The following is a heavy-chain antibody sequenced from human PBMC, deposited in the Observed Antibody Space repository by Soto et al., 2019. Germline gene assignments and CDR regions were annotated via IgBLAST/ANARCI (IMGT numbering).Heavy chain of an antibody. J-gene: IGHJ4*02. CDR3: ARQAPFFDY. Sequence: QLQLQESGPGLVKPSETLSLTCTVSGGSISSSSYYWGWIREPPGKGLEWIGSIYYSGSTYYNPSLKSRVTISVDTAKNQFPLKLSSVTAADTAVYYCARQAPFFDYWGQGTLVTVFS. CDR1: GGSISSSSYY. CDR2: IYYSGST. V-gene: IGHV4-39*01.